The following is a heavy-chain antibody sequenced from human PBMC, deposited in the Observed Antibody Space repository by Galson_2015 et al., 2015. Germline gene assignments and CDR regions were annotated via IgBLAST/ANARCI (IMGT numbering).Heavy chain of an antibody. V-gene: IGHV3-21*01. J-gene: IGHJ5*02. CDR1: GFAFSSYT. Sequence: SLRLSCAASGFAFSSYTMSWVRQSPGKGLEWVSSISGSSSHIYYADSVKGRFIISRDNARNSLSLQMNSLRAEDTAVYYCARQLGIGSGSTGSWGQGALVTVSS. CDR2: ISGSSSHI. CDR3: ARQLGIGSGSTGS. D-gene: IGHD7-27*01.